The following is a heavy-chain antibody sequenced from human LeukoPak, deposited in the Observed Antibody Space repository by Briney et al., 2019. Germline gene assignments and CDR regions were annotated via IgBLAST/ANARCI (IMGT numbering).Heavy chain of an antibody. V-gene: IGHV4-38-2*01. J-gene: IGHJ5*02. Sequence: PSETLSLTCAVSGYSISSGYYWGWFRQPPGKGLEWIGCMYHSGSTYYNPSLKSRVTISVDTSKNQFSLKLSSVTAADTAVYYCARDYYGSGSYYTSWFDPWGQGTLVTVSS. CDR3: ARDYYGSGSYYTSWFDP. CDR2: MYHSGST. CDR1: GYSISSGYY. D-gene: IGHD3-10*01.